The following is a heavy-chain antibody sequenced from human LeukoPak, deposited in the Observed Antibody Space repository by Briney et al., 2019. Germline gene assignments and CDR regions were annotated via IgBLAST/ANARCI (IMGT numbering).Heavy chain of an antibody. D-gene: IGHD1-7*01. V-gene: IGHV1-24*01. J-gene: IGHJ3*02. CDR2: FDPEDGET. CDR3: ATDKGGPGSTFHDPFDN. Sequence: ASVKVSCKVSGHTLSEISMHWVRPAPGKEREGMGSFDPEDGETMYAENFQGRFTMTEDTSRDTAYMELSSLRSEDTAVYFCATDKGGPGSTFHDPFDNWGQGAMVTVSS. CDR1: GHTLSEIS.